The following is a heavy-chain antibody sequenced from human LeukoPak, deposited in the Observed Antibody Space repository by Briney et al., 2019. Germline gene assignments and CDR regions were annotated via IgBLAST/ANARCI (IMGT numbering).Heavy chain of an antibody. CDR3: ARATYYYDNTFDY. D-gene: IGHD3-22*01. CDR1: GFTFDDYA. Sequence: PGGSLRLSCAASGFTFDDYAMHWVRQAPGKGLEWVSGISWNSGSIGYADSVKGRFTISRDNAKNSLYLQMNRLRAEGTALYYCARATYYYDNTFDYWGQGTLVTVSS. CDR2: ISWNSGSI. V-gene: IGHV3-9*01. J-gene: IGHJ4*02.